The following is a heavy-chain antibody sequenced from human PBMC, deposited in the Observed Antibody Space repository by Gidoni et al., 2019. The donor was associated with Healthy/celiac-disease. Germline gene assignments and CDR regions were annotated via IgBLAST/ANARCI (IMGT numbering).Heavy chain of an antibody. CDR1: GFTFTSYA. CDR3: ARWDPKMAHKWGGGMDV. Sequence: EVQLLESGGGLVQPGGSLRLSCAASGFTFTSYAMSWVRQAPGKGREWVSAISGSGGSTYYADSVKGRFTISRDNSKNTLYLQMNSLRAEDTAVYYCARWDPKMAHKWGGGMDVWGQGTTVTVSS. D-gene: IGHD1-26*01. V-gene: IGHV3-23*01. CDR2: ISGSGGST. J-gene: IGHJ6*02.